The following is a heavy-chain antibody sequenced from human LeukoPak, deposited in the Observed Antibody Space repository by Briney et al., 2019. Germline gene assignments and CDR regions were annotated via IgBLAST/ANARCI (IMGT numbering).Heavy chain of an antibody. J-gene: IGHJ3*02. V-gene: IGHV1-18*01. D-gene: IGHD5-18*01. CDR2: ISVYNGNT. CDR1: GYTFSSYG. Sequence: ASVTVSCTASGYTFSSYGITWVRQAPGQGLEWMGWISVYNGNTKYAQNLQGRVTMTTDTSTSTAYMELRSLRSDDTAVYYCARGDGLWDANAFDIWGQGTMVTVSS. CDR3: ARGDGLWDANAFDI.